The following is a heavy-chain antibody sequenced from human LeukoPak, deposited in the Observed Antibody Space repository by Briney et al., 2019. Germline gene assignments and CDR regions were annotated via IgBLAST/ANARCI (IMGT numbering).Heavy chain of an antibody. D-gene: IGHD1-26*01. CDR1: GGSISSYY. CDR2: IYYSGST. CDR3: ARGGSYYGYFDY. Sequence: SETLSLTCTVSGGSISSYYWSWIRQPPGKGLEWIGYIYYSGSTNYNPSLKSRVTTSVDASKNQFSLKLSSVTAADTAVYYCARGGSYYGYFDYWGQGTLVTVSS. V-gene: IGHV4-59*01. J-gene: IGHJ4*02.